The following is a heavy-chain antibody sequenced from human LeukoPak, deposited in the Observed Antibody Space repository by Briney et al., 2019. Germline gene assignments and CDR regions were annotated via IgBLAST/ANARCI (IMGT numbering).Heavy chain of an antibody. CDR2: IYYSGST. J-gene: IGHJ5*02. CDR1: GGSISSSSYY. D-gene: IGHD1-26*01. V-gene: IGHV4-39*02. Sequence: SETLSLTCTVSGGSISSSSYYWGWIRQPPGKGLEWIGSIYYSGSTYYNPSLKSRVTISVDTSKNQFSLKLSSVTAEDTAVYYCARDLVGATNWFDPWGQGTLVTVSS. CDR3: ARDLVGATNWFDP.